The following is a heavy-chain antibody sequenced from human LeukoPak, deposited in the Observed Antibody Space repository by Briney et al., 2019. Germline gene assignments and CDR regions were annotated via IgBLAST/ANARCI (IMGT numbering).Heavy chain of an antibody. J-gene: IGHJ4*02. V-gene: IGHV4-4*07. CDR3: ASDYGDYPSSY. CDR1: GDSISSNY. D-gene: IGHD4-17*01. CDR2: IFTSGST. Sequence: SETLSLACTVAGDSISSNYWSWIRQPAGKGLEWIGRIFTSGSTNYNPSLKSRVTMSVDTSKSQFSLKLSSVTAADTAVYYCASDYGDYPSSYWGQGTLVTVS.